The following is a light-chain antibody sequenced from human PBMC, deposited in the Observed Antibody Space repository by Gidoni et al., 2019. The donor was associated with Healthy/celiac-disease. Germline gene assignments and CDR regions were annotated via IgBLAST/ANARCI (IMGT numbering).Light chain of an antibody. CDR2: GAS. Sequence: VLTYSPGTLSLSPGERATLSCRASQSVSSSYLAWYQQKPGEAPRLLIYGASSRATGIPDRFSGSGSRTDITLTISRLEPEDFAVYYCQQYGSSLFTFGPGTKVEIK. CDR3: QQYGSSLFT. CDR1: QSVSSSY. J-gene: IGKJ3*01. V-gene: IGKV3-20*01.